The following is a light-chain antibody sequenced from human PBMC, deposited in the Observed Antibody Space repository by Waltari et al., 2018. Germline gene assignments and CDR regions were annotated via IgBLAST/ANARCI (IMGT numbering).Light chain of an antibody. J-gene: IGLJ2*01. CDR2: YHN. CDR1: YLGSKS. V-gene: IGLV3-21*04. CDR3: QVWDSGSDHMV. Sequence: SYVLTQPPSVSVAPGETARITCGGTYLGSKSVHWYQLKPGQAPILVIHYHNDRPSGIPERFSGANSGNTATLTITRVEAGDEADYCCQVWDSGSDHMVFGGGTKLTVL.